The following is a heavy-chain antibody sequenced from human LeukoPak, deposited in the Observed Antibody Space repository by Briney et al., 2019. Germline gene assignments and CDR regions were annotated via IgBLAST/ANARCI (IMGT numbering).Heavy chain of an antibody. D-gene: IGHD6-19*01. CDR3: ARDVEWLVKFDY. Sequence: TGGSLRLSCAASGFTFNSYSMNWFRQAPGKGLEWVSSISSSSRFIYYADSVKGGFTISRDNAKNSLYLQMNSLRAEDTAVYYCARDVEWLVKFDYWGQGTLVTVSS. CDR2: ISSSSRFI. J-gene: IGHJ4*02. V-gene: IGHV3-21*01. CDR1: GFTFNSYS.